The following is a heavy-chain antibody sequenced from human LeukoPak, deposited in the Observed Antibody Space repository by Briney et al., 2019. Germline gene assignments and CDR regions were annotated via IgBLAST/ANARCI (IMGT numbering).Heavy chain of an antibody. Sequence: GGSLRLSCAASGISFNTYSMNWVRQAPGKGLEWIAYITGGSTTVFYADSVTGRFTISRDNAKNSLFLQMDSLRVEDTAVYYCARDSDFWGGALDYWGLGILVTVSS. V-gene: IGHV3-48*04. J-gene: IGHJ4*02. CDR3: ARDSDFWGGALDY. CDR2: ITGGSTTV. D-gene: IGHD3-3*01. CDR1: GISFNTYS.